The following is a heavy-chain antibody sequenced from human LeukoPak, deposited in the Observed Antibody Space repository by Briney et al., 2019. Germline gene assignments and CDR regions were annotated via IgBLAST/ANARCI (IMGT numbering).Heavy chain of an antibody. D-gene: IGHD5-18*01. CDR3: ARVVDVNSYGLFDY. CDR2: INAGNGNT. CDR1: GYTFTSYA. J-gene: IGHJ4*02. V-gene: IGHV1-3*01. Sequence: ASVKVSCKASGYTFTSYAMHWVRQAPGQRLEWMGWINAGNGNTKYTQKFQGRVTITRDTSASTAYMELSSLRSEDTAVYYCARVVDVNSYGLFDYWGQGTLVTVSS.